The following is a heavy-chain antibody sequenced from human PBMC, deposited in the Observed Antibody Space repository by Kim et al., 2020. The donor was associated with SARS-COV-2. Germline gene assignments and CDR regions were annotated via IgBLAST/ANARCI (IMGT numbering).Heavy chain of an antibody. D-gene: IGHD3-22*01. CDR1: GFTFSSYA. V-gene: IGHV3-33*06. CDR3: AKLCGGYYDSRSGVDYFDY. Sequence: GGSLRLSCAASGFTFSSYAMHWVRQAPGKGLEWVAVIWYDGSNKYYADSVKGRFTISRDNSKNTLYLQMNSLRAEDTAVYYCAKLCGGYYDSRSGVDYFDYWGQGTLVTVSS. J-gene: IGHJ4*02. CDR2: IWYDGSNK.